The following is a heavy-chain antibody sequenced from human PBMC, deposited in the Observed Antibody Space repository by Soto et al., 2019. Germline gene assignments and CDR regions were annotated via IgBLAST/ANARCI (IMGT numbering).Heavy chain of an antibody. V-gene: IGHV4-30-4*08. CDR3: AREGALLFGGNSDYYSTTDV. J-gene: IGHJ6*02. D-gene: IGHD2-21*02. CDR1: GGSIISGDYY. Sequence: PSETLSLTCTVSGGSIISGDYYWSWIRQPPGKGLEWIGYIYYSGDTSYNPSLKSRVTISIDTSKNQFSLKLSSVTAADTAFYCAREGALLFGGNSDYYSTTDVWGQGTTVTVSS. CDR2: IYYSGDT.